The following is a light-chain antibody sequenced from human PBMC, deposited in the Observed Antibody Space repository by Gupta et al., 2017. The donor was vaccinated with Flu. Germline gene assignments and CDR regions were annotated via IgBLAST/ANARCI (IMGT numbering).Light chain of an antibody. CDR1: QSVLSSSNNKNY. J-gene: IGKJ2*01. Sequence: DIVMTQSPDSLPVSLGERATINCKSSQSVLSSSNNKNYLAWYQQKPGQPPNLLIYWASTRESGVPDRFSGSGSGTDFTLTVSSLQAEDVAIYYCQQDDSTLYIFGQGTKMEIK. CDR3: QQDDSTLYI. CDR2: WAS. V-gene: IGKV4-1*01.